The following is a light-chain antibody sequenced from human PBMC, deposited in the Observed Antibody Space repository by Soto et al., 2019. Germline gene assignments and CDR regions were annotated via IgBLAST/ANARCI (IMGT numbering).Light chain of an antibody. V-gene: IGKV3D-15*01. Sequence: EIVLTQSPGTLSLSPGERATLSCRASQSVSSSYLAWYQHKPGQAPRLLIFGTSTRAPGIPARFSGSGSGTEFTLTISSLQSEDFAVYYCQQYNNWPPTTFGQGTRLEI. CDR2: GTS. CDR3: QQYNNWPPTT. J-gene: IGKJ5*01. CDR1: QSVSSSY.